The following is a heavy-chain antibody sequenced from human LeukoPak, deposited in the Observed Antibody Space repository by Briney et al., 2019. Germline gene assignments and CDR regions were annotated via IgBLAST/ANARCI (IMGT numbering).Heavy chain of an antibody. CDR2: ISHEGSAK. D-gene: IGHD2-2*01. CDR1: GFSFGSYG. V-gene: IGHV3-30*03. CDR3: ARGPPATAPPQGLGDI. Sequence: PGGSLRLSCAASGFSFGSYGIHWVRQAPGKGLEWVAVISHEGSAKYHADSVKGRFTVSRDNSKNMVYLQMNSLRAEDTAVYYCARGPPATAPPQGLGDIWGQGTTVIVSS. J-gene: IGHJ3*02.